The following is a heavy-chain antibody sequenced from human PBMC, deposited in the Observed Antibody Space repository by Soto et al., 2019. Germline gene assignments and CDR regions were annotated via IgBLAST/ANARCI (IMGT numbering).Heavy chain of an antibody. Sequence: QVQLVESGGGVVQPGRSLRLSCAASGFTFSSYAMHWVRQAPGKGLEWVAVISYEGSNKYYADSVEGRFTICRDNFKNTLYLQMNSLRSEDTAAYYCARAYDIVVVVADTRYNWFDSWGQGTLVTVSS. D-gene: IGHD2-15*01. CDR2: ISYEGSNK. V-gene: IGHV3-30-3*01. CDR3: ARAYDIVVVVADTRYNWFDS. J-gene: IGHJ5*01. CDR1: GFTFSSYA.